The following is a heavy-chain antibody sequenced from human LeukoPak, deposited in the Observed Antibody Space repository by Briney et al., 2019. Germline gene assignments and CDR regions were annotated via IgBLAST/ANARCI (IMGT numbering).Heavy chain of an antibody. Sequence: PGGSLRLSCAASGFTFSNAWMSWVRQAPGKGLGWVGRIKSNTDGGTTDYAAPVNGRFTLSRDDSKNTVYLQMNSLKTEDTAVYYCTTGPVRWRQLLDFWGQGTLVTVSS. CDR1: GFTFSNAW. CDR3: TTGPVRWRQLLDF. V-gene: IGHV3-15*01. J-gene: IGHJ4*02. CDR2: IKSNTDGGTT. D-gene: IGHD5-24*01.